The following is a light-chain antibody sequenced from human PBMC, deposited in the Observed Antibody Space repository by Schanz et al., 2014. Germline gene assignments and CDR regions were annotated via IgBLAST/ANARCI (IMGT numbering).Light chain of an antibody. CDR3: CSYAGSQFNV. V-gene: IGLV2-11*01. Sequence: QSALTQPRSVSGSPGQSVTISCTGTSNDVVGNNYVSWYQHHPGKVPKLIIFGVSQRPSGVPDRFSGSKSGSTASLTISGLQADDEADYYCCSYAGSQFNVFGSGTKVTVL. CDR1: SNDVVGNNY. J-gene: IGLJ1*01. CDR2: GVS.